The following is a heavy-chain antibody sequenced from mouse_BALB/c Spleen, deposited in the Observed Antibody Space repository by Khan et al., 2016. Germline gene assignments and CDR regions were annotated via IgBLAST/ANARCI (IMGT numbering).Heavy chain of an antibody. V-gene: IGHV3-1*02. CDR1: GYSITTFYN. Sequence: EVQLQESGPDLVRPSQSLSLTCTVTGYSITTFYNWHWIRQFPGNKLEWMGSLHFSGTTNYNPSLKSRFSIIRDTSKNQFFLQLKSVTTEDTVTYYCARNYAYFDVLGAGTTVTVSS. CDR2: LHFSGTT. CDR3: ARNYAYFDV. D-gene: IGHD2-1*01. J-gene: IGHJ1*01.